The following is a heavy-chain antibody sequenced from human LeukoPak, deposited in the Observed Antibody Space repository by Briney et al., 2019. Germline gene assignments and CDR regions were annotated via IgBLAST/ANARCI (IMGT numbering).Heavy chain of an antibody. CDR1: GYTFTGYY. CDR3: ARGLDRQQLVVPGY. J-gene: IGHJ4*02. D-gene: IGHD6-13*01. Sequence: ASVKVSCKASGYTFTGYYMHWVRHAPGQGLEWMGWINPNSGGTNYAQKFQGWVTMTRDTSISTDYMELSRLRSDDTAVYYCARGLDRQQLVVPGYWGQGTLVSVSS. V-gene: IGHV1-2*04. CDR2: INPNSGGT.